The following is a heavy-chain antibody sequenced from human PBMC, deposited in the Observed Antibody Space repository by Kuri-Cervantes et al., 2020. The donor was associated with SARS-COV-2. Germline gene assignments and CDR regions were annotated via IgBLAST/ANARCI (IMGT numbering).Heavy chain of an antibody. D-gene: IGHD6-13*01. V-gene: IGHV1-18*01. CDR2: ISPYDGKT. Sequence: ASVKVSCKAPGYTFTSYSLTWVRQAPGQGLEWMGWISPYDGKTHYAQNLQDRVTMTTDTATSTAYMELRNLRSDDTALYYCSAAGYSNAWSRDVDYWGQGTLVTDSS. CDR1: GYTFTSYS. J-gene: IGHJ4*02. CDR3: SAAGYSNAWSRDVDY.